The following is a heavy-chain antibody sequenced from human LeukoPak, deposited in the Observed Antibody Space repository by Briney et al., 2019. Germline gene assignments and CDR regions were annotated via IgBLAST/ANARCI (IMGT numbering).Heavy chain of an antibody. CDR2: IYWDDDK. D-gene: IGHD3-9*01. CDR1: GFSLSTSGVG. CDR3: SHQEEAYDILTGYFDY. Sequence: SGPTLVKPTQTLTLTCTFPGFSLSTSGVGVGWNRQPPGKALEWLALIYWDDDKRYSPSQKSRLTITEETAKNQVVLTMTNMDPVDTATYFFSHQEEAYDILTGYFDYWGQGTLVTVSS. J-gene: IGHJ4*02. V-gene: IGHV2-5*02.